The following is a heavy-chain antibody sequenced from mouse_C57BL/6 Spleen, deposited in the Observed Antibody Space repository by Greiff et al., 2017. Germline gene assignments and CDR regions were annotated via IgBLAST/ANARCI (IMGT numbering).Heavy chain of an antibody. CDR1: GFTFSDYG. J-gene: IGHJ4*01. CDR2: ISSGSSTI. V-gene: IGHV5-17*01. Sequence: EVNVVESGGGLVKPGGSLKLSCAASGFTFSDYGMHWVRQAPEKGLEWVAYISSGSSTIYYADTVKGRFTLSKDNATNTLFLQMTSLESEDSAMYYWARRGYYAMDYWGQGTSVTVSS. CDR3: ARRGYYAMDY.